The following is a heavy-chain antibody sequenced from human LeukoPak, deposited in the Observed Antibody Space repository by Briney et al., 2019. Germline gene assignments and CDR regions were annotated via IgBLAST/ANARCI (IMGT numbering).Heavy chain of an antibody. Sequence: GGSLRLSCAASGFTFSSYWMSWVGQAPGKGREGVANIKQDGSEKSYVASVKGRFTISRDNAKNSLYLQMNSLRAEDTAVYYCARDTDWFDPWSQGTLVTVSS. J-gene: IGHJ5*02. CDR1: GFTFSSYW. CDR3: ARDTDWFDP. V-gene: IGHV3-7*01. CDR2: IKQDGSEK.